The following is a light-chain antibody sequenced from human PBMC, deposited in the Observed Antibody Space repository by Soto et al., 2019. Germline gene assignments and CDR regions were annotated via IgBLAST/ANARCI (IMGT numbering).Light chain of an antibody. CDR1: QSVSSN. CDR2: GAS. CDR3: QQYNNWPYT. J-gene: IGKJ2*01. Sequence: EIVMTQSPATLSVSPGERATLSCRASQSVSSNLAWYQQKPGQAPRLLIYGASTRATGIPDRLSGSGSGTEFTLTISSLQSEDFAVYYCQQYNNWPYTFGQGTKLEIK. V-gene: IGKV3-15*01.